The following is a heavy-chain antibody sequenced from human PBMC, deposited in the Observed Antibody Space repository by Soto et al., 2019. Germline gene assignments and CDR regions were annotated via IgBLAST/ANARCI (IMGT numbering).Heavy chain of an antibody. CDR2: ISAYNGNT. CDR1: GYTFSNYG. V-gene: IGHV1-18*04. D-gene: IGHD1-7*01. J-gene: IGHJ4*02. CDR3: ASRDPGTSVDY. Sequence: ASVKVSCKASGYTFSNYGITWVRQAPGQGLEWMGWISAYNGNTNYAQKLQGRVTMTTDTSTSTAYMELRSLRSDDTAVYYCASRDPGTSVDYWGQGTLVTVSS.